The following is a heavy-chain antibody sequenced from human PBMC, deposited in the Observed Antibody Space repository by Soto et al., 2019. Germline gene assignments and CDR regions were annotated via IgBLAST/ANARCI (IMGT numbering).Heavy chain of an antibody. Sequence: QVQLVQSGAEVKKPGASVKVSCKASGYTFTSYDINWVRQATGQGLEWMGWMNPNSGNTGYAQKFQGRVTMTRNTYISTGYMGLSSLRSEYTAGYYCARGLSIRGSIEARAYYFDSWGQGTLVTVSS. CDR1: GYTFTSYD. D-gene: IGHD6-6*01. V-gene: IGHV1-8*01. CDR3: ARGLSIRGSIEARAYYFDS. CDR2: MNPNSGNT. J-gene: IGHJ4*02.